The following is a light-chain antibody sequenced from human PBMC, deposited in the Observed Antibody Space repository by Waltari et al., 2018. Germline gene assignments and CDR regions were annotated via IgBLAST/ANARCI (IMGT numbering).Light chain of an antibody. V-gene: IGLV2-11*01. Sequence: QSALTQPRSVSGSPGQSVPISCTGTSSDVGSYNYVSWFQQHPGKAPKPMIYDVTKRPSGVPDRFSGSKSGITASLTISGLQADDEADYYCCSYAGSYTLGVFGGGTKLTVL. J-gene: IGLJ3*02. CDR3: CSYAGSYTLGV. CDR2: DVT. CDR1: SSDVGSYNY.